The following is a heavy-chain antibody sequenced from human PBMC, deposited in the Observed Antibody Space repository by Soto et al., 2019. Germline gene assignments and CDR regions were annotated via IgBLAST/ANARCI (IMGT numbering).Heavy chain of an antibody. J-gene: IGHJ4*02. V-gene: IGHV1-18*01. CDR2: ISAYNGNT. Sequence: ASVKVSCKASGYTFTSYGISWVRQAPGQGLEWMGWISAYNGNTNYAQKLQGRVTMTTDTSTSTAYMELRSLRSNDTAVYYCARRSTRTLYYDILTGYYTFDYWGQGTLVTVSS. CDR3: ARRSTRTLYYDILTGYYTFDY. CDR1: GYTFTSYG. D-gene: IGHD3-9*01.